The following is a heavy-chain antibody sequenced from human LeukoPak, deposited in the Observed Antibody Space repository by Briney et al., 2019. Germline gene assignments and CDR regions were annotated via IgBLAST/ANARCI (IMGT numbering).Heavy chain of an antibody. V-gene: IGHV3-48*04. CDR2: ISGSSSNI. J-gene: IGHJ4*02. CDR3: AKDKYFY. CDR1: GFTFSSYS. Sequence: GGSLRLSCAASGFTFSSYSMNWVRQAPGKGLEWVSYISGSSSNIYYADSVKGRFTISRDNAKNSLFLQMNSLRAEDTAVYYCAKDKYFYWGQGTLVTVSS. D-gene: IGHD2/OR15-2a*01.